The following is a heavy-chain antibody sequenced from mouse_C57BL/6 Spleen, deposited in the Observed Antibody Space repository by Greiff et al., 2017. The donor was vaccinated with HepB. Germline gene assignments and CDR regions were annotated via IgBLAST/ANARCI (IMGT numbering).Heavy chain of an antibody. V-gene: IGHV2-2*01. CDR3: ARNWYSGFNWYFDD. CDR1: GFSLTSYG. J-gene: IGHJ1*03. Sequence: QVQLQQSGPGLVQPSQSLSITCTVSGFSLTSYGIHWVRQSPGKGLEWLGVIWSGGSTDYNAAFITRLTISTDNSKSQVFFKMNSLQAADTAIYYCARNWYSGFNWYFDDWGTGTTVTVSS. D-gene: IGHD3-1*01. CDR2: IWSGGST.